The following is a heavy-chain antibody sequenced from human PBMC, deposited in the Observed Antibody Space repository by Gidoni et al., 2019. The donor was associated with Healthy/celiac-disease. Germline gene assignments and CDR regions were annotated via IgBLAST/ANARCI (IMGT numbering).Heavy chain of an antibody. D-gene: IGHD5-12*01. J-gene: IGHJ4*02. Sequence: EVQLVETGGGLIQPGGSLRLSCADSGFTVSGNYMSWVRQAPGKGLEWVSVIYSGGSTYYADSVKGRFTISRDNSKNTLYLQMNSLRAEDTAVYYCARGDYSGYDDFDYWGQGTLVTVSS. V-gene: IGHV3-53*02. CDR2: IYSGGST. CDR1: GFTVSGNY. CDR3: ARGDYSGYDDFDY.